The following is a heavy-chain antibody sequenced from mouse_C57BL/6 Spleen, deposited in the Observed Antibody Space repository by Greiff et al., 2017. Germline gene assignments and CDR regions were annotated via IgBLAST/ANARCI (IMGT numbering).Heavy chain of an antibody. D-gene: IGHD1-1*01. J-gene: IGHJ2*01. CDR2: ISSGGSYT. CDR3: ARENTTVVATFDY. V-gene: IGHV5-6*01. Sequence: VQLQQSGGDLVKPGGSLKLSCAASGFTFSSYGMSWVRQTPDKRLEWVATISSGGSYTYYPDSVKGRFTISRDNAKNTLYLQMSSLKSEDTAMYYCARENTTVVATFDYWGQGTTLTVSS. CDR1: GFTFSSYG.